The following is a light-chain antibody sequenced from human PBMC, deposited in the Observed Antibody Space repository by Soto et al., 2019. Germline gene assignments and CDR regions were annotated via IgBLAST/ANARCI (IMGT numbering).Light chain of an antibody. J-gene: IGLJ1*01. CDR2: SNK. V-gene: IGLV1-44*01. Sequence: QSVLTQPPSASGTPGQRVTISCSGSSSNIGRNTVNWYQQLPGTAPKLLIYSNKQRPSGVPDRYSNSKSGTSTSMAISELQSEDEADYYCAAWDDSLNGYVFGTGTKVTVL. CDR1: SSNIGRNT. CDR3: AAWDDSLNGYV.